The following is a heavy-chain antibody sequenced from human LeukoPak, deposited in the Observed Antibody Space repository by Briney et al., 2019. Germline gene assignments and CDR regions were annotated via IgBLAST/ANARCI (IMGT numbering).Heavy chain of an antibody. V-gene: IGHV3-7*03. Sequence: GGSLRLSCAASGFTFSSYSMNWVRQAPGKGLEWVANIKQDGSEKYYVDSVKGRFTISRDNAKNSLFLQMNSLRVEDTAIYYCARGPTVPVADYYFDCWGQGALVTVSS. CDR2: IKQDGSEK. D-gene: IGHD6-19*01. J-gene: IGHJ4*02. CDR3: ARGPTVPVADYYFDC. CDR1: GFTFSSYS.